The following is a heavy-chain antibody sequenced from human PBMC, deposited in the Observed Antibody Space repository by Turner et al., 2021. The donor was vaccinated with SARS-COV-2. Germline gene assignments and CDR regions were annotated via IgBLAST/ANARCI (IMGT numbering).Heavy chain of an antibody. D-gene: IGHD6-13*01. CDR1: GYTFTGYY. CDR2: INPNSGGT. CDR3: ARGRRGGSSWYNLDY. Sequence: QVQLVQSGAEVKKPGASVKVSCKASGYTFTGYYMHWVRQAPGQGLEWMGWINPNSGGTNYAQKLQGRVTMTRDTSSSTAYMELSRLRSDDTAVYYCARGRRGGSSWYNLDYWGQGTLVTVSS. J-gene: IGHJ4*02. V-gene: IGHV1-2*02.